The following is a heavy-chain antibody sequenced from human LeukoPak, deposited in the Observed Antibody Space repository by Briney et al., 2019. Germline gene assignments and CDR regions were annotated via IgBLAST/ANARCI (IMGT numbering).Heavy chain of an antibody. J-gene: IGHJ4*02. CDR2: MNPNSGNT. D-gene: IGHD3-10*01. Sequence: GASVKVSCKASGYTFTSYDINWVRQATGQGLEWMGWMNPNSGNTGYAQKFQGRVTMARNTSISTAYMELSSLRSEDTAVYYCARGPHGSGSYYPDYWGQGTLVTVSS. V-gene: IGHV1-8*01. CDR3: ARGPHGSGSYYPDY. CDR1: GYTFTSYD.